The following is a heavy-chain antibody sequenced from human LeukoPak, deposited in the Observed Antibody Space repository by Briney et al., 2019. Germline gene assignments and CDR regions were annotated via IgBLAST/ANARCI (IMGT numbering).Heavy chain of an antibody. CDR1: GFTFSSYA. CDR3: AKDSDSSSWYSLDAFDI. V-gene: IGHV3-30*04. CDR2: ISYDGSNK. Sequence: SGRSLRLSCAASGFTFSSYAMHWVRQAPGKGLEWVAVISYDGSNKYYADSVKGRFTISRDNSKNTLYLQMNSLRAEDTAVYYCAKDSDSSSWYSLDAFDIWGQGTMVTVSS. D-gene: IGHD6-13*01. J-gene: IGHJ3*02.